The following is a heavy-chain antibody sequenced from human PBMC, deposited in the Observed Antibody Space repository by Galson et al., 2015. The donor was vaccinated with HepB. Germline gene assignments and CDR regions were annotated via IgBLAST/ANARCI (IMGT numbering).Heavy chain of an antibody. CDR1: GFTFSGSA. CDR3: TRPADLSGYSSS. CDR2: IRSRASNYAT. D-gene: IGHD6-13*01. V-gene: IGHV3-73*01. Sequence: SLRLSCAASGFTFSGSAIHWVRQTSGKGLEWVGRIRSRASNYATAYNASLKGRFTISRDDSKNTAYLHMRSLRTEDTAVYYCTRPADLSGYSSSWGQGTLVTVSS. J-gene: IGHJ4*02.